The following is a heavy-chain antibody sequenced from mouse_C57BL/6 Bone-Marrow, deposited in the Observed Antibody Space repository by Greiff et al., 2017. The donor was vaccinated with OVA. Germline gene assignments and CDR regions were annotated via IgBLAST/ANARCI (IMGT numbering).Heavy chain of an antibody. V-gene: IGHV14-4*01. Sequence: VHVKQSGAELVRPGASVKLSCTASGFNIQDDYMHWVKQRPEQGLEWIGWIDPENGDTEYASKFQGKATITADTSSNTAYLQLSSLTSEDTAVYYCTTEGPHWYFDVWGTGTTVTVSS. CDR2: IDPENGDT. D-gene: IGHD3-3*01. CDR3: TTEGPHWYFDV. J-gene: IGHJ1*03. CDR1: GFNIQDDY.